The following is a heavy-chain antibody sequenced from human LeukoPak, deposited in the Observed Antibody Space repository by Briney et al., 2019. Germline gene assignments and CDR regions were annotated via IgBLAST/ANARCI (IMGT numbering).Heavy chain of an antibody. D-gene: IGHD1-1*01. Sequence: GGTLRLSCGTSVFTFSSYAMRGGREAPGKGREGGSVISGSGGSTYYVDSVKGRFTIYRDNSKKRLYVQMNSLRAEHTAVYYCARGAPTGHVQDAFDIWGQGTVVTVS. CDR1: VFTFSSYA. V-gene: IGHV3-23*01. CDR3: ARGAPTGHVQDAFDI. J-gene: IGHJ3*02. CDR2: ISGSGGST.